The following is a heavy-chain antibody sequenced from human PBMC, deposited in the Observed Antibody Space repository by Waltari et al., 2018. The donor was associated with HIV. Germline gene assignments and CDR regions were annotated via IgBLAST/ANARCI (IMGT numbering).Heavy chain of an antibody. J-gene: IGHJ6*02. CDR3: VKEHQYSHSWYSYYGMDV. CDR1: GFTFSNSG. Sequence: EVQVLESGGALVQPGGSLRLSCAASGFTFSNSGMIWVRQAPGKWLEWVSTISGSVGSTYYADSVKGRFTVSRDNSKNTLYLQMHSLRAEDTAVYFCVKEHQYSHSWYSYYGMDVWGQGTTVTVSS. CDR2: ISGSVGST. D-gene: IGHD6-13*01. V-gene: IGHV3-23*01.